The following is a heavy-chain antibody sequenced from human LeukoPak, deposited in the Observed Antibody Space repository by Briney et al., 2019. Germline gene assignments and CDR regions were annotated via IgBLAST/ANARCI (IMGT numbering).Heavy chain of an antibody. D-gene: IGHD2-21*02. Sequence: GGSLRLSCAASGFTFSSYSMNWVRQAPGEGLEWVSYISSSSSTIYYADSVKGRFTISRDNAKNSLYLQMNSLRDEDTAVYYCARDSGDCGGDCPLFDYWGQGTLVTVSS. CDR3: ARDSGDCGGDCPLFDY. V-gene: IGHV3-48*02. CDR2: ISSSSSTI. J-gene: IGHJ4*02. CDR1: GFTFSSYS.